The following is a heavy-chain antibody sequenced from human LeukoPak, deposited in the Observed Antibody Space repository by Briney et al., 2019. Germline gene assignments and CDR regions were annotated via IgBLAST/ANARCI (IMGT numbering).Heavy chain of an antibody. CDR2: IYYSGST. CDR1: CGSIRSYY. J-gene: IGHJ3*02. CDR3: ARRIYYGSGSYDAFDI. Sequence: PSETLSLTCTVSCGSIRSYYWTWLRQPPGKGLEWIGYIYYSGSTNYNPSLKSRVTISVDTSKNQFSLKMTSVTAEVTAVYYCARRIYYGSGSYDAFDIWGQGTMVTVSS. V-gene: IGHV4-59*08. D-gene: IGHD3-10*01.